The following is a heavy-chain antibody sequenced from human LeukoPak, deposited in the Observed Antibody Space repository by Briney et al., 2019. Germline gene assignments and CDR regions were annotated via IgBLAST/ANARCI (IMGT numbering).Heavy chain of an antibody. CDR3: ARRVSSSWYRGWFDP. J-gene: IGHJ5*02. CDR1: GGSISSYY. D-gene: IGHD6-13*01. V-gene: IGHV4-59*12. Sequence: SETLPLTCTVSGGSISSYYWSWIRQPPGKGLEWIGYIYYSGSTNYNPSLKSRVTISVDTSKNQFSLKLSSVTAADTAVYYCARRVSSSWYRGWFDPWGQGTLVTVSS. CDR2: IYYSGST.